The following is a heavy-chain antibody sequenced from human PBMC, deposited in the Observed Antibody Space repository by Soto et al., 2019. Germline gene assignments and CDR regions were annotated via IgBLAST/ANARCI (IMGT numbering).Heavy chain of an antibody. CDR3: ARGAPGPVDH. CDR2: MNPHSGDT. J-gene: IGHJ4*02. D-gene: IGHD3-10*01. V-gene: IGHV1-8*01. CDR1: GYSFTSLH. Sequence: ASVKVSCKASGYSFTSLHFKWVRQATGQGLEWIGWMNPHSGDTGFAQRFQGRDTMTKNTSMNPTYMELRSLTSQDTAVYYRARGAPGPVDHWGQGTQVTVSS.